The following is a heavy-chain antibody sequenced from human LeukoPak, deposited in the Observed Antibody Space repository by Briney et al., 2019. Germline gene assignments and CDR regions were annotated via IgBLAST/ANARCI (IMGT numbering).Heavy chain of an antibody. J-gene: IGHJ4*02. D-gene: IGHD5-12*01. V-gene: IGHV4-59*01. Sequence: SETLSLTCTVSGASITTYYWSWIRQPPGKGLEWIGYIYYSGSTNNNPSLKSRVTISVDTSTNQFSLRLSSVTAADTAMYYCARDPSGYGAFDYWGRGTLVTVSS. CDR2: IYYSGST. CDR3: ARDPSGYGAFDY. CDR1: GASITTYY.